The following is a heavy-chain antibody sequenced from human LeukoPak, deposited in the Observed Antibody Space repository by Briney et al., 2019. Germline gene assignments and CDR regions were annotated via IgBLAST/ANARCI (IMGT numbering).Heavy chain of an antibody. V-gene: IGHV4-34*01. CDR2: INHSGGT. CDR3: ARGGIWFPLYGMDV. CDR1: GGSFSGYY. Sequence: SETLSLTCAVYGGSFSGYYWSWIRQPPGKGLEWIGEINHSGGTNYNPSLKSRVTISVDTSKNQFSLKLSSVTAADTAVYYCARGGIWFPLYGMDVWGQGTTVTVSS. D-gene: IGHD3-10*01. J-gene: IGHJ6*02.